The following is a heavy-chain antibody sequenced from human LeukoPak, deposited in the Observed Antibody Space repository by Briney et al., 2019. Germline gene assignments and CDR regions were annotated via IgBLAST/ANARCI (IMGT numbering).Heavy chain of an antibody. CDR1: GFTFSSYS. Sequence: PGGSLRLSCAASGFTFSSYSMNWVRQAPGKGLEWVSYISSSSSTICYADSVKGRFTISRDNAKNSLYLQMNSLRAEDTAVYYCAGNWNYEKGGDYWGQGTLVTVSS. J-gene: IGHJ4*02. D-gene: IGHD1-7*01. CDR3: AGNWNYEKGGDY. CDR2: ISSSSSTI. V-gene: IGHV3-48*01.